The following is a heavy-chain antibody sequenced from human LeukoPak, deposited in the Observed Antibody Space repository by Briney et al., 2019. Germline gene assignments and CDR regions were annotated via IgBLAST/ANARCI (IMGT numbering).Heavy chain of an antibody. CDR2: ISWNSGSI. CDR1: GFTFDDYA. V-gene: IGHV3-9*01. Sequence: PGGSLRLSCAASGFTFDDYAMHWVRQAPGKGLEWVSGISWNSGSIGYADSVKGRFTISRDNAKNSLYLQMNSLRAEDTALYYCAKDISAYLITMIVVVIRKKGYFDYWGQGTLVTVSS. J-gene: IGHJ4*02. CDR3: AKDISAYLITMIVVVIRKKGYFDY. D-gene: IGHD3-22*01.